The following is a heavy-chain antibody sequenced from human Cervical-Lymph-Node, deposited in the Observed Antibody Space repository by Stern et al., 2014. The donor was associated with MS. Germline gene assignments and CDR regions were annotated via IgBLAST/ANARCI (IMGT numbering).Heavy chain of an antibody. CDR1: GYTFTNYG. J-gene: IGHJ4*02. V-gene: IGHV1-18*01. Sequence: VQLVQSGAEVKKPGASVKVSCKASGYTFTNYGISWVRQAPGQGLEWMGWISAYTGNTNYAQKFQGRVTMTTDKSTSTAYMELRSPRSDDTAVYYCTRYDSSGRHHNVLNYFDYWGQGTLVTVSS. CDR3: TRYDSSGRHHNVLNYFDY. CDR2: ISAYTGNT. D-gene: IGHD3-22*01.